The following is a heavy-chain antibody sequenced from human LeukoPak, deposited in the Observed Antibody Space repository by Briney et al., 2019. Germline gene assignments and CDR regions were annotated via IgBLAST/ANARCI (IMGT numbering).Heavy chain of an antibody. D-gene: IGHD3-22*01. Sequence: GASVKVSCKASGYTFTSFAMHWVRQAPGQRLEWMGWINAGNGNTKYSQKFQGRVTITRDTSASTAYMELSSLRSEDTAVYYCARDGPLHQYYYDSSEDPLGYWGQGTLVTVSS. J-gene: IGHJ4*02. V-gene: IGHV1-3*01. CDR2: INAGNGNT. CDR3: ARDGPLHQYYYDSSEDPLGY. CDR1: GYTFTSFA.